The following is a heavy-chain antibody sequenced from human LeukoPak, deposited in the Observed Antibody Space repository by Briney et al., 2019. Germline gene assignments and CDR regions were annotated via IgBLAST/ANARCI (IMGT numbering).Heavy chain of an antibody. CDR3: AKRRVEDRAFDY. Sequence: GGSLRLSCAASGFTFSSYGMGWVRQAPGKGLEWVSSMSGSGGRTYYADSVKGRFTVSRDSSKNTLYLQMSSLRAEDTAMYFCAKRRVEDRAFDYWGQGTLVTVSS. V-gene: IGHV3-23*01. D-gene: IGHD1-1*01. J-gene: IGHJ4*02. CDR1: GFTFSSYG. CDR2: MSGSGGRT.